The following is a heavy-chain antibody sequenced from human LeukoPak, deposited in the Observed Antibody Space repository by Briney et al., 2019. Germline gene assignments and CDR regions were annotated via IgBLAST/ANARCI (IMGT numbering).Heavy chain of an antibody. CDR1: GFTFSTHS. CDR2: ISNSSSDI. V-gene: IGHV3-21*01. Sequence: GGSLRLSCAASGFTFSTHSMNWVRQAPGKGLEWVSCISNSSSDIYYADSVKGRFTISRDNAKNSLYLQMSSLRAEDTAVYYCARVPGGLEWADFDYWGQGTLVTVSS. D-gene: IGHD3-3*01. J-gene: IGHJ4*02. CDR3: ARVPGGLEWADFDY.